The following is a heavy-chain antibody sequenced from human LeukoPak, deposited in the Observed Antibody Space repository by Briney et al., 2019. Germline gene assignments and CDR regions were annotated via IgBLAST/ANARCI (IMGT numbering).Heavy chain of an antibody. CDR2: VSSSGST. V-gene: IGHV4-4*07. CDR1: GGSISNYY. CDR3: ARHYCGGDCYSRWHFDL. J-gene: IGHJ2*01. D-gene: IGHD2-21*02. Sequence: SGTLSLTCTVSGGSISNYYWSWIRRPAGKGLEWIGRVSSSGSTNYNPSLKSRVTMSVDTSKNQFSLKLSSVTAADTAVYYCARHYCGGDCYSRWHFDLWGRGTLVTVSS.